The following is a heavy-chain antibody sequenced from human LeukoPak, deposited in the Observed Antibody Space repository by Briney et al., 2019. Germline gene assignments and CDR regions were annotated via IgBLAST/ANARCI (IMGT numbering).Heavy chain of an antibody. CDR2: ISTDGNDK. V-gene: IGHV3-30*04. J-gene: IGHJ4*02. Sequence: GGSLRLSCAASGFTFTGYAMHWVRQAPGKGLDWLTVISTDGNDKHYADSVKGRFTVSRDNSKNTLYLQMNSLRAEDTAVYYCAKDRKGYYDYWGQGTLVTVSS. CDR3: AKDRKGYYDY. CDR1: GFTFTGYA.